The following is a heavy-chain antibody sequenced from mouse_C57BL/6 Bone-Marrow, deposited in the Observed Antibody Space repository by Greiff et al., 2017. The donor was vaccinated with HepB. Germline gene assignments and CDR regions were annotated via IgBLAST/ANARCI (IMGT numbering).Heavy chain of an antibody. CDR3: ARGDYYGSTLYYFDY. V-gene: IGHV5-17*01. D-gene: IGHD1-1*01. CDR2: ISSGSSTI. CDR1: GFTFSDYG. J-gene: IGHJ2*01. Sequence: EVQRVESGGDLVKPGGSLKLSCAASGFTFSDYGMHWVRQAPEKGLEWVAYISSGSSTIYYADTVKGRFTISRDNAKNTLFLQMTSLRSEDTAMYYCARGDYYGSTLYYFDYWGQGTTLTVSS.